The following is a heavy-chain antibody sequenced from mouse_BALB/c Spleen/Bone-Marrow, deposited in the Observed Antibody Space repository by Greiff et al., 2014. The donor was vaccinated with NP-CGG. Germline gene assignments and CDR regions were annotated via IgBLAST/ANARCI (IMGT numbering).Heavy chain of an antibody. CDR1: GFNIKDYY. CDR3: AMITTY. CDR2: IDPENGNT. D-gene: IGHD2-4*01. V-gene: IGHV14-1*02. J-gene: IGHJ2*01. Sequence: VHVKQSGAELVRPGALVKLSCKASGFNIKDYYMHRVKQRPEQGLEWIGWIDPENGNTIYDPKFQGKASITADTSSNTAYLQLSSLTSEDTAVYYCAMITTYWGQGTTLTVSS.